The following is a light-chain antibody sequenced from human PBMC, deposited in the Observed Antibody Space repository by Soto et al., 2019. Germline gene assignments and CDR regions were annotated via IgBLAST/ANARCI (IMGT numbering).Light chain of an antibody. CDR2: YDS. V-gene: IGLV3-21*04. J-gene: IGLJ1*01. CDR3: QVWDSSSDHLYV. CDR1: NIGSKS. Sequence: SYELTQPPSVSVAPGKTARITCGGNNIGSKSVHWYQQKPGQAPVLVIYYDSDRPSGIPERFSGSNSGNTATLTISRVEAGDEADYYCQVWDSSSDHLYVFGTGTK.